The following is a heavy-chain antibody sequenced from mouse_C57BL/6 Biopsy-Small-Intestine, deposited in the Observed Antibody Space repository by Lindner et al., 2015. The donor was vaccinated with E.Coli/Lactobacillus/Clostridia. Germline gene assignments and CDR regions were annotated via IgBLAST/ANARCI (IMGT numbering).Heavy chain of an antibody. V-gene: IGHV1-19*01. CDR3: AREKFGCNTAICPFDP. CDR1: GYSFSGSY. D-gene: IGHD5-1-1*01. Sequence: SVKVSCKASGYSFSGSYLHWVRQAPGQGLEWMGWINPNTGGTKSAQKFQGRVSMTRDMSITTAYMELNRVTSDDTALYYCAREKFGCNTAICPFDPWGQGTLVTVSS. J-gene: IGHJ4*01. CDR2: INPNTGGT.